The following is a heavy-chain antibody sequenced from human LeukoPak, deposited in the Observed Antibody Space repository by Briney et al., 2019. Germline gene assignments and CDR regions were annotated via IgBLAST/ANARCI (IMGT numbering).Heavy chain of an antibody. J-gene: IGHJ5*02. Sequence: SVKVSCKASGYTFTSYDISWVRQAPGQGLEWMGGIIPIFGTANYAQKFQGRVTITADESTSTAYMELSSLRSEDTAVYYCARAVTPYQLLHNWFDPWGQGTLVTVSS. D-gene: IGHD2-2*01. CDR1: GYTFTSYD. CDR3: ARAVTPYQLLHNWFDP. V-gene: IGHV1-69*13. CDR2: IIPIFGTA.